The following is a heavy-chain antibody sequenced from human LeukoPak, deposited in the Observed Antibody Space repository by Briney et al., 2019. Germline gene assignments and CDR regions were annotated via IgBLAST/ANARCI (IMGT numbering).Heavy chain of an antibody. CDR2: IGTAGDT. D-gene: IGHD3-10*01. V-gene: IGHV3-13*01. J-gene: IGHJ6*02. CDR3: ARGESGFGEGRDYYYYGMDV. CDR1: GFTFSSYD. Sequence: PGGSLRLSCAASGFTFSSYDMHWVRQATGKGLEWVSAIGTAGDTYYPGSVKGRFTIPRENAKNSLYLQMNSLRAGDTAVYYCARGESGFGEGRDYYYYGMDVWGQGTTVTVSS.